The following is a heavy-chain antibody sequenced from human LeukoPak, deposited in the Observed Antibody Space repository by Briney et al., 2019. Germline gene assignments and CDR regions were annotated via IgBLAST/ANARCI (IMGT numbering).Heavy chain of an antibody. CDR3: AGSFIVLMVYARDNWFDP. CDR1: GGTFSSYA. J-gene: IGHJ5*02. Sequence: SVKVSCKASGGTFSSYAISWVRQAPGQGLEWMGRIIPIFGTANYAQKFQGRVTITTDESTSTAYMELSSLRSEDTAVYYCAGSFIVLMVYARDNWFDPWGQGTLSPSPQ. CDR2: IIPIFGTA. D-gene: IGHD2-8*01. V-gene: IGHV1-69*05.